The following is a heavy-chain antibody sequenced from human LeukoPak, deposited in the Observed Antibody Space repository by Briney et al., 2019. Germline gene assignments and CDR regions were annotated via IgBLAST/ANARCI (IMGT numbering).Heavy chain of an antibody. CDR2: VSYDGSNK. CDR1: GFTFSSYA. Sequence: GGSLRLSCAASGFTFSSYAMHWVRQAAGKGLEWVAVVSYDGSNKYYADSVKGRFTISRDNSKNTLYLQMNSLRAEDAAVYYCARGDSGAYWGQGTLVTVSS. D-gene: IGHD2-21*02. CDR3: ARGDSGAY. J-gene: IGHJ4*02. V-gene: IGHV3-30-3*01.